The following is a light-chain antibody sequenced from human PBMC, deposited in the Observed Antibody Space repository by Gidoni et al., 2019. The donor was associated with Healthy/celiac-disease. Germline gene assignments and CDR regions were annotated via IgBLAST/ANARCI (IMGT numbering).Light chain of an antibody. V-gene: IGKV1-39*01. CDR1: QSISSY. J-gene: IGKJ3*01. CDR3: QQSYSTPFT. Sequence: DIQMTQSPSSLSASVGDRVTIPCRASQSISSYLNWYQQKPGKAPKLLIYAAASLQSGVPSRFSGSGSGTDFTLTISSLQPEDFATYYLQQSYSTPFTFGPGTKVDIK. CDR2: AAA.